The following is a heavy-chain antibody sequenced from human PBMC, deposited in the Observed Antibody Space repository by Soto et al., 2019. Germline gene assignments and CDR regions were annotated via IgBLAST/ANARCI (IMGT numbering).Heavy chain of an antibody. V-gene: IGHV3-21*05. CDR3: ARAESSSWYPAFDI. D-gene: IGHD6-13*01. Sequence: GGSLRLSCAASGFTFDRYSMNWVRQTPGKGLEWVSHISYRSSNIYYVDSLKGRFTISRDNTKNSLYLQMNSLRAEDTAVYYCARAESSSWYPAFDIWGQGTMVTVSS. CDR1: GFTFDRYS. CDR2: ISYRSSNI. J-gene: IGHJ3*02.